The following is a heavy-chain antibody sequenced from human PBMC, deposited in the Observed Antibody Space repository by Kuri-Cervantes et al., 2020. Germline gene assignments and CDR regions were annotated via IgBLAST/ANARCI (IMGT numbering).Heavy chain of an antibody. Sequence: VKVSCKASGYTFTSYAMHWVRQAPGQGLEWMGGIIPIFGTANYAQKFQGRVTITADESTSTAYMELSSLRSEDTAVYYCARVRDILTGPLRYWGQGTLVTVSS. CDR2: IIPIFGTA. J-gene: IGHJ4*02. CDR3: ARVRDILTGPLRY. V-gene: IGHV1-69*01. CDR1: GYTFTSYA. D-gene: IGHD3-9*01.